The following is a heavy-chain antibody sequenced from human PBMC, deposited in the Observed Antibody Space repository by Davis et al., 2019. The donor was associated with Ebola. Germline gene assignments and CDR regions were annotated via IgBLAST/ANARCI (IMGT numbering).Heavy chain of an antibody. CDR1: GGSISSYY. Sequence: MPSETLSLTCTVSGGSISSYYWSWIRQPPGKGLEWIGYIYYSGSTNYNPSLKSRVTISVDTSKNQFSLKLSSVTAADTAVYYCARVVRTSYLSMDVWGQGTTVTVSS. CDR2: IYYSGST. CDR3: ARVVRTSYLSMDV. V-gene: IGHV4-59*01. D-gene: IGHD2/OR15-2a*01. J-gene: IGHJ6*02.